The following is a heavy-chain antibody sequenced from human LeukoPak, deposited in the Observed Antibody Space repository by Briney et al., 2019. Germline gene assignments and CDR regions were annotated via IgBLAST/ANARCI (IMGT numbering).Heavy chain of an antibody. Sequence: SETLSLTCTVSGGSISSYYWSWIRQPAGKGLEWIGRIYTSGSTNYNPSLKSRVTMSVDTSKNQFSLKLSSVTAADTAVYYCARENQVVPAADNWFDPWGQGTLVTVSS. CDR3: ARENQVVPAADNWFDP. CDR1: GGSISSYY. CDR2: IYTSGST. J-gene: IGHJ5*02. D-gene: IGHD2-2*01. V-gene: IGHV4-4*07.